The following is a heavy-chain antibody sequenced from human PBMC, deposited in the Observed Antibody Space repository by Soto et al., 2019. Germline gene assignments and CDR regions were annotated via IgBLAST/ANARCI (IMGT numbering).Heavy chain of an antibody. CDR3: ARELRTLDRGVTYSMDV. V-gene: IGHV3-48*03. CDR1: GFTYGAYE. J-gene: IGHJ6*02. CDR2: IGSSGSIR. Sequence: EVQLVESGGGLVQPGGSLRLSCAVSGFTYGAYEMNWVRQTPGKGLEWVAYIGSSGSIRYYADSVQGRFTISRDNANNSLFLQMNSLRAEDTAVYYCARELRTLDRGVTYSMDVWGQGTTVTVTS. D-gene: IGHD3-10*01.